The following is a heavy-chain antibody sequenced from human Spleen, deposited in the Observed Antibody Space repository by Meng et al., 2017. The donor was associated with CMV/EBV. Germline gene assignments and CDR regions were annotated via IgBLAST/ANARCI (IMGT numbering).Heavy chain of an antibody. D-gene: IGHD3-22*01. CDR2: IEDDGSKT. CDR1: FDFSGHG. Sequence: FDFSGHGMHLVRPSPGKWLEWLAFIEDDGSKTDYGDSVRGRFTISRDSSQNTVSLQMNSLRPEDTGVYYCARDERVLIPISGYLGYWGQGTLVTVSS. CDR3: ARDERVLIPISGYLGY. V-gene: IGHV3-30*03. J-gene: IGHJ4*02.